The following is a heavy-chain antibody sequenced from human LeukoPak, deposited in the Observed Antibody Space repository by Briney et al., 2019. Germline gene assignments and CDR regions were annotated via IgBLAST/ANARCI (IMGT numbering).Heavy chain of an antibody. CDR3: ARDQYDSSGYYYYAFDI. J-gene: IGHJ3*02. Sequence: PGGSLRLSCAASGFTFSSYSMNWVRQAPGKGLEWVSSISTSTRYIYYADSVKGRFTISRDNAKNSLYLQMNSLRAEDTAVYYCARDQYDSSGYYYYAFDIWGQGTMVTVSS. D-gene: IGHD3-22*01. CDR1: GFTFSSYS. CDR2: ISTSTRYI. V-gene: IGHV3-21*01.